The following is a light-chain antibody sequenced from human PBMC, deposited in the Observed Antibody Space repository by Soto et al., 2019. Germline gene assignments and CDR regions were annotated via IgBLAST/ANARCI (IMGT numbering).Light chain of an antibody. CDR3: QQYESYSPLT. CDR1: QSIRSW. Sequence: DIQMTQSPSILSASVGDSVTITCRASQSIRSWLAWYQQKPGKAPKLMIYDAYSLESGVPSRFRGRRSGTEFTLTIAGLQPEDFATYYCQQYESYSPLTFGGGTKVDIK. J-gene: IGKJ4*01. V-gene: IGKV1-5*01. CDR2: DAY.